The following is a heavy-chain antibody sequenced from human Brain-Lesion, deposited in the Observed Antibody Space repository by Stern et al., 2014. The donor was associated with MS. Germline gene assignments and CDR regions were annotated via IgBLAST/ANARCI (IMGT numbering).Heavy chain of an antibody. CDR2: IYPGDSDT. Sequence: MQLVQSGAEVKKPGESLKISCKGSGYSFNTYWIGWGRQMPGKGLEWMGIIYPGDSDTRYSPSFQGQVPFSADKSISTAYLQWSRLKASDTAMYYCARFYHSSGYCDYWGQGTLVTVSS. CDR3: ARFYHSSGYCDY. CDR1: GYSFNTYW. D-gene: IGHD3-22*01. V-gene: IGHV5-51*01. J-gene: IGHJ4*02.